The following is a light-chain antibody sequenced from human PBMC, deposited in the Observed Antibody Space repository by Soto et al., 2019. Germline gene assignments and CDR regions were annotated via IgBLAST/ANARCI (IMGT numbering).Light chain of an antibody. CDR3: ATWDDSLNGWV. Sequence: QSVLTQAASVSGSPGQSITISCTGTSSDVGGYNYVSWYQQHPGKAPKLMIYEVSNRPSGVSNRFSGSKSGNTASLTISGLQAEDEADYYCATWDDSLNGWVIGGGTKLTVL. V-gene: IGLV2-14*01. CDR1: SSDVGGYNY. CDR2: EVS. J-gene: IGLJ3*02.